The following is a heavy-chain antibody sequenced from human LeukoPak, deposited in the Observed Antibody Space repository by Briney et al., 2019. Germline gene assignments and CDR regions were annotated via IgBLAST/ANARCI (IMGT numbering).Heavy chain of an antibody. CDR2: IWYDGSKK. CDR3: ARGIYDSSGSLDY. V-gene: IGHV3-33*01. CDR1: GFTFRNYG. Sequence: GGSLRLSCGASGFTFRNYGMHWVRQAPGKGLEWVAVIWYDGSKKYYADSVKGRFTISRDNSKSTLYLQMNSLRAEDTAVYYCARGIYDSSGSLDYWGQGTLVTVSS. J-gene: IGHJ4*02. D-gene: IGHD3-22*01.